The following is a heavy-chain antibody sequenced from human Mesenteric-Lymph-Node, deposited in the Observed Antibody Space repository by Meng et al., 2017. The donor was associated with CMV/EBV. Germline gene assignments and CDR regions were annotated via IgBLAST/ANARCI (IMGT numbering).Heavy chain of an antibody. CDR2: INHSVRT. V-gene: IGHV4-34*01. Sequence: SETLSLTCAVYGGSFSGYYWSWIRQPPGKGLEWIGEINHSVRTNYNPSLKSRVTISVDTSKNQFSLKLSSVTAADTAVYYCARVGRPSAARPLDYWGQGTLVTVSS. CDR1: GGSFSGYY. CDR3: ARVGRPSAARPLDY. D-gene: IGHD6-6*01. J-gene: IGHJ4*02.